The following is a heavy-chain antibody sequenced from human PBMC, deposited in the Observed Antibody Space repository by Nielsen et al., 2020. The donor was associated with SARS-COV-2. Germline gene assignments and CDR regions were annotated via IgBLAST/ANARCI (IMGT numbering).Heavy chain of an antibody. CDR3: AKCPRYDILTGYLYYFDS. CDR1: GFTFNTYA. CDR2: IWSDGNTK. Sequence: GESLKISCAASGFTFNTYAMHWVRQAPGKGLDWVAIIWSDGNTKYYADSVKGRFTISRANSKNTLYLQMNSLRADDTAIYYCAKCPRYDILTGYLYYFDSWGQGTQVTVSS. J-gene: IGHJ4*02. V-gene: IGHV3-33*06. D-gene: IGHD3-9*01.